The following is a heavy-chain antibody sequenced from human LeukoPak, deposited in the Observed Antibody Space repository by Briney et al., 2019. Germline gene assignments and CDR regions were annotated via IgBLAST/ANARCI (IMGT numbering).Heavy chain of an antibody. D-gene: IGHD5-18*01. CDR1: GYTFTSYD. V-gene: IGHV1-8*01. Sequence: ASVKDSCKASGYTFTSYDINWVRQATGQGLEWMGWMNPNSGNTGYAQKFQGRVTMTRNTSISTAYMELSSLRSEDMAVYYCARHYSYGYYYYGMDVWGQGTTVTVSS. CDR2: MNPNSGNT. J-gene: IGHJ6*02. CDR3: ARHYSYGYYYYGMDV.